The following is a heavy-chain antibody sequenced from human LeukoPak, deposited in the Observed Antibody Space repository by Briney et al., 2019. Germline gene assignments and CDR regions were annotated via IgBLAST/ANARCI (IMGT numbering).Heavy chain of an antibody. D-gene: IGHD2-2*01. V-gene: IGHV3-7*01. CDR1: GFSFSNYW. J-gene: IGHJ3*02. CDR3: AREVPGAMNAFDI. CDR2: IKEDGSDR. Sequence: GGSLRLSCAASGFSFSNYWMTWVRQAPGKGLERVANIKEDGSDRYYGDSVRGRFIISRDNAKNSLYLQMDSLRAEDTALYYCAREVPGAMNAFDIWGQGTMVTVSS.